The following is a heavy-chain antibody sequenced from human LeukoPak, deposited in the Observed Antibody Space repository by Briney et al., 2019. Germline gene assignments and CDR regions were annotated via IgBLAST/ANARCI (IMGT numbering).Heavy chain of an antibody. CDR3: AKDATVVTPRYDAFDI. J-gene: IGHJ3*02. CDR2: ISGSGGTT. CDR1: GFIFSDYA. Sequence: GGSLRLSCAASGFIFSDYAMTWVGGAAGKGVEWVSSISGSGGTTYYVDPVTRLSTISRDNSQNTLYLRMNSLRAEDTAVYYCAKDATVVTPRYDAFDIWGQGTMVTVSS. D-gene: IGHD4-23*01. V-gene: IGHV3-23*01.